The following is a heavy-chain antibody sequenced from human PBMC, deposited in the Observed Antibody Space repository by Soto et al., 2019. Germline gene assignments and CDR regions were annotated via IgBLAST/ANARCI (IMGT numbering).Heavy chain of an antibody. V-gene: IGHV3-23*01. J-gene: IGHJ4*02. CDR2: LSSGGSGT. D-gene: IGHD1-26*01. CDR1: GFTFSSYA. CDR3: AKVRVAGGSYSTFDY. Sequence: EVQLLGSGGGLVQPGGSLRLSCAASGFTFSSYAMSWVRQAPGKGLEWVSGLSSGGSGTYYADSVKGRFTISRDDSKITLYLQMNSLRAEDTAVYYCAKVRVAGGSYSTFDYWGQGTLVTVSS.